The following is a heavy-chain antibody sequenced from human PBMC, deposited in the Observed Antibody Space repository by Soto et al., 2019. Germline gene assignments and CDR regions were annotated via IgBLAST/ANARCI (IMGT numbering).Heavy chain of an antibody. V-gene: IGHV1-18*04. Sequence: ASVKVSCKASGYIFTNYGISWVRQAPGQGLEWMGWISAYNDNTNYARKFQGRVTMTTDTSTSTAYMDLRSLRSDDTAVYYCARDSSSWYYYHYGMDVWGQGTTVTVSS. J-gene: IGHJ6*02. CDR1: GYIFTNYG. CDR3: ARDSSSWYYYHYGMDV. CDR2: ISAYNDNT. D-gene: IGHD6-13*01.